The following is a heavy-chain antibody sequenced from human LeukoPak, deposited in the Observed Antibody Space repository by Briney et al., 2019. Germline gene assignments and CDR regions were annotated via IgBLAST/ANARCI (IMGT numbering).Heavy chain of an antibody. J-gene: IGHJ4*02. V-gene: IGHV3-23*01. CDR3: AKRRTSSSLLYYFDY. CDR1: GFTFSSYA. D-gene: IGHD6-6*01. Sequence: GGSLRLSCAASGFTFSSYAMSWVRQAPGEGREWVSAISGSGGSTYYADSVKGRFTIPRDNSKNTLYLQMNSLRAEDTAVYCCAKRRTSSSLLYYFDYWVQGTLVAVSS. CDR2: ISGSGGST.